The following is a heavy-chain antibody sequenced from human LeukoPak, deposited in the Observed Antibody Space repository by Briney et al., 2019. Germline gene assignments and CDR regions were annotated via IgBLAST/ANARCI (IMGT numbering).Heavy chain of an antibody. CDR3: ATELRYFDWLPYDWFDP. V-gene: IGHV4-61*02. CDR1: GGSISSGSYY. Sequence: SETLSLTCTVSGGSISSGSYYWSWIRQPAGKGLEWIGRIYTSGSTNYSPSLKSRVTISVDTSKNQFSLKLSSVTAADTAVYYCATELRYFDWLPYDWFDPWGQGTLVTVSS. D-gene: IGHD3-9*01. J-gene: IGHJ5*02. CDR2: IYTSGST.